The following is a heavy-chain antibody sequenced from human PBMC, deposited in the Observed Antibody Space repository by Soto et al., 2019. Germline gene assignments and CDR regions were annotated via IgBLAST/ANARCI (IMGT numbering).Heavy chain of an antibody. CDR2: IYPGDSDT. J-gene: IGHJ4*02. Sequence: PWESLKISLKGSGYSFTSYWIGWVRQMPGKGLEWMGIIYPGDSDTRYSPSFQGQVTISADKSISTAYLQWSSLKASDTAMYYCARRVIHYDFWSGYSDYWGQGTLVTVSS. CDR3: ARRVIHYDFWSGYSDY. CDR1: GYSFTSYW. D-gene: IGHD3-3*01. V-gene: IGHV5-51*01.